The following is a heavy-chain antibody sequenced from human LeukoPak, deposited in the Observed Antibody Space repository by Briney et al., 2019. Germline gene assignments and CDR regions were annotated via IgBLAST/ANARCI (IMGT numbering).Heavy chain of an antibody. CDR3: ARVFSAARPFDY. CDR2: INPSGGST. J-gene: IGHJ4*02. D-gene: IGHD6-6*01. CDR1: GGTFSSYA. V-gene: IGHV1-46*01. Sequence: GASVKVSCKASGGTFSSYAISWVRQAPGQGLEWMGIINPSGGSTSYAQKFQGRVTMTRDTSTSTVYMELSSLRSEDTAVYYCARVFSAARPFDYWGQGTLVTVSS.